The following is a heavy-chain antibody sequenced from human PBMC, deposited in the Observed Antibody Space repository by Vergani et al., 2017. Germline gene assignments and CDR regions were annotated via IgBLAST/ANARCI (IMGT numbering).Heavy chain of an antibody. Sequence: DVQLVESGGGLVQPGRSLRLSCAAPGFNFDNYAMHWVRQAPGKGLEWVSGINDNSAIIIYADSVRGRFTISRDNAKKSLYLQMNSLKTDDTALYYCTARRTDRDPFDVWGRGTLVTVSS. CDR1: GFNFDNYA. CDR2: INDNSAII. V-gene: IGHV3-9*01. J-gene: IGHJ3*01. CDR3: TARRTDRDPFDV. D-gene: IGHD1-14*01.